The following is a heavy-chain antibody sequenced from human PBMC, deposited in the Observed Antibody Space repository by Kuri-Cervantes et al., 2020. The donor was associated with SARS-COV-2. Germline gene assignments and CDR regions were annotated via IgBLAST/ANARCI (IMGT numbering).Heavy chain of an antibody. J-gene: IGHJ4*02. CDR1: GGIFSRYA. CDR3: ASSRGENLDY. D-gene: IGHD3-10*01. V-gene: IGHV1-69*04. CDR2: IIPILGIA. Sequence: SVKVSCKASGGIFSRYAISWVRQAPGQGLEWMGRIIPILGIANYAQKFQGRVTITPDKPTSTAYMELSSLSSEKTAVYYCASSRGENLDYRGQGTLVTVSS.